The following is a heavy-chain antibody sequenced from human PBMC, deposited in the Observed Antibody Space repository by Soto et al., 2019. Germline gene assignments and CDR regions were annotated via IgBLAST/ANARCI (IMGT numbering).Heavy chain of an antibody. D-gene: IGHD4-17*01. CDR2: TSYDGSNN. J-gene: IGHJ4*02. Sequence: QVQLVESGGGVVQPGTSLRLSCVGSGFTFRSYVIHWVRQAPGKGLERVALTSYDGSNNFYGDSVKGRFTISRDNSRNTVELQMDSLRLEDTALYYCARWGTTVGLDVWGQGTLVSVSS. CDR1: GFTFRSYV. CDR3: ARWGTTVGLDV. V-gene: IGHV3-33*05.